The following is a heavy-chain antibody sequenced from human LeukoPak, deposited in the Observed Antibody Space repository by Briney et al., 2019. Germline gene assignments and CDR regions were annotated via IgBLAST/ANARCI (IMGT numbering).Heavy chain of an antibody. CDR1: GGSISSYH. CDR3: ARDRGGSYFFDY. CDR2: IYYSGST. V-gene: IGHV4-59*01. D-gene: IGHD1-26*01. J-gene: IGHJ4*02. Sequence: PSETLSLTCTVSGGSISSYHWSWIRQPPGKGLEWIGYIYYSGSTNYNPSLKSRVTISVDTSKNQFSLKLSSVTAADTAVYYCARDRGGSYFFDYWGQGTLVTVSS.